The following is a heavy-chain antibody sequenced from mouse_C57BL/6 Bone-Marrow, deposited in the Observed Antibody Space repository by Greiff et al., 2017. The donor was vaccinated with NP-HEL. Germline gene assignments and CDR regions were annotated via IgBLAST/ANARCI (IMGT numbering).Heavy chain of an antibody. CDR3: ARQLRPDYYAMDY. J-gene: IGHJ4*01. CDR1: GYAFSSYW. Sequence: QVQLKESGAELVKPGASVKISCKASGYAFSSYWMNWVKQRPGKGLEWIGQIYPGDGDTNYNGKFKGKATLTADKSSSTAYMQLSSLTSEDSAVYFCARQLRPDYYAMDYWGQGTSVTVSS. D-gene: IGHD3-2*02. V-gene: IGHV1-80*01. CDR2: IYPGDGDT.